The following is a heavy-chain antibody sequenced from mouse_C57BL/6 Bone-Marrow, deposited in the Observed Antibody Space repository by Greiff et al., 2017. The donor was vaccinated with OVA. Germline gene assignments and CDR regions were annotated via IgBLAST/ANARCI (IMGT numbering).Heavy chain of an antibody. CDR3: ARQAYYGSSYYFDY. J-gene: IGHJ2*01. D-gene: IGHD1-1*01. V-gene: IGHV5-6*01. Sequence: EVKVVESGGDLVKPGGSLKLSCAASGFTFSSYGMSWARQTPDKRLEWVATISSGGSYTYYPDGVKGRFTISRDNAKNTLYLQMSSLKSEDTAMYYCARQAYYGSSYYFDYWGQGTTLTVSS. CDR2: ISSGGSYT. CDR1: GFTFSSYG.